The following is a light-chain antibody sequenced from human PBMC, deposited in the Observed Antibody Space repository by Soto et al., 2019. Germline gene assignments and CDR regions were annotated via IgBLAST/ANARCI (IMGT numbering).Light chain of an antibody. J-gene: IGKJ4*01. Sequence: EIVLTQSPGTLSLSPGERATLSCRASQSVSSNFLAWFQQKPGQAPRFVIYGASSRATGIPDMFSGSGSGTDFTLTISRLEPEDFAVYYCQQYGSSPLTFGGGTKVEIK. V-gene: IGKV3-20*01. CDR2: GAS. CDR1: QSVSSNF. CDR3: QQYGSSPLT.